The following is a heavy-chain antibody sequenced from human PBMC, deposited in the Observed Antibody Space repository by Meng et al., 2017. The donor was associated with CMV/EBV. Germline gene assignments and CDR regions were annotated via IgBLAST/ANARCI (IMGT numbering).Heavy chain of an antibody. D-gene: IGHD5-12*01. Sequence: GESLKISCATSGFTFGDYALSWVRQAPGRGLEWVGLIKSKSYGGTAEYGASVKGRFTISRDDSKNTLYLQMNSLKTEDTAVYYCTTEEIYGSNYWGQGTLVTVSS. V-gene: IGHV3-49*04. CDR1: GFTFGDYA. CDR2: IKSKSYGGTA. CDR3: TTEEIYGSNY. J-gene: IGHJ4*02.